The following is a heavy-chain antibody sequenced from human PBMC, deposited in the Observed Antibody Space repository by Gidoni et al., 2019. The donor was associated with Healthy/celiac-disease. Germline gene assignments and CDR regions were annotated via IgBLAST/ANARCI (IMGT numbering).Heavy chain of an antibody. CDR1: GFTFSRYS. D-gene: IGHD2-15*01. CDR2: ISSSSSYI. V-gene: IGHV3-21*01. CDR3: ARDQVVVVVAATYYYYYGMDV. J-gene: IGHJ6*02. Sequence: EVQLVESGGGLVKPGGSLRLSCAASGFTFSRYSMNWVRQAPGKGLEWVSSISSSSSYIYYADSVKGRFTISRDNAKNSLYLQMNSLRAEDTAVYYCARDQVVVVVAATYYYYYGMDVWGQGTTVTVSS.